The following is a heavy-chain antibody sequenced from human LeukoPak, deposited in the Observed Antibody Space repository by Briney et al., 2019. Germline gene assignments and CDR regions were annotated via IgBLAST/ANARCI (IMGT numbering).Heavy chain of an antibody. CDR2: IKSDGSST. J-gene: IGHJ4*02. CDR1: GFTFSSYW. Sequence: GGSLRLSCAASGFTFSSYWMHWVRQAPGKGLVWVSRIKSDGSSTSYADSVKGRFTISRDNAKNTVYLQMNSLRAEDTAVYYYATSRTFDYWGQGTLVTVSS. CDR3: ATSRTFDY. V-gene: IGHV3-74*01.